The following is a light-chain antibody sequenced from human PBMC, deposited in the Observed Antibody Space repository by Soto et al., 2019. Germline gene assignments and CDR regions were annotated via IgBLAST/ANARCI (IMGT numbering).Light chain of an antibody. V-gene: IGKV3-20*01. Sequence: ENVLTQSPGTLSLSPGERVTLSCRASQSVSSNFLAWYQQKPGQAPRLLIYGASHRATGIPDRFSGSGSGTDFTLTISRLEPEDFAVYYCQQYDSSPRTFGQGTKVEIK. CDR3: QQYDSSPRT. CDR2: GAS. J-gene: IGKJ1*01. CDR1: QSVSSNF.